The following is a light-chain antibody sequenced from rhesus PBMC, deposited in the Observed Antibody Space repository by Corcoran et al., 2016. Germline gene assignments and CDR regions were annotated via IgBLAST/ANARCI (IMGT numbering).Light chain of an antibody. CDR3: QQYKTYPLT. Sequence: DIQMTQSPSSLSASVGDTVTITCQASQDISKDFAWYQQRPGKPRKILIYDASSLQRGVPPSFSGSGAWTEFTLTISSLQSEDFATDYCQQYKTYPLTFGGGTKVEIK. J-gene: IGKJ4*01. CDR2: DAS. CDR1: QDISKD. V-gene: IGKV1-33*02.